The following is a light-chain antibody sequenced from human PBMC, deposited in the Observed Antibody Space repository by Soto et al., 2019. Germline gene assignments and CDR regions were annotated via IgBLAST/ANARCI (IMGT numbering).Light chain of an antibody. Sequence: DIVLPQSLATLSLSPLVSSTVSCMASQSVSSYLAWYQQKPGQAPRLLIYDASNRATGIPARFSGSGSGTDFTLTISSLEPEDFAVYYCQQRSNWPLTFGGGTKVDI. CDR3: QQRSNWPLT. CDR1: QSVSSY. V-gene: IGKV3-11*01. J-gene: IGKJ4*01. CDR2: DAS.